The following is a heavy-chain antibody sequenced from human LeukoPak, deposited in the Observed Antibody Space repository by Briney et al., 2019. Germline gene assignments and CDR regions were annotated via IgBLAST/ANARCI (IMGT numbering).Heavy chain of an antibody. CDR1: GYTFTSHY. CDR3: ARGKEYYYDSSGYYDY. Sequence: ASVKVSCKASGYTFTSHYMHWVRQAPGQGLEWMGGIIPIFGTANYAQKFQGRVTITADESTSTAYMELSSLRSEDTAVYYCARGKEYYYDSSGYYDYWGQGTLVTVSS. J-gene: IGHJ4*02. CDR2: IIPIFGTA. V-gene: IGHV1-69*13. D-gene: IGHD3-22*01.